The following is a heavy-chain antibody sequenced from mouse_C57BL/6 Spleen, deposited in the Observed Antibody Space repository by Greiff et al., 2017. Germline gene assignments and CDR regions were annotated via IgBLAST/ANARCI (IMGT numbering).Heavy chain of an antibody. CDR2: INPGSGGT. V-gene: IGHV1-54*01. CDR1: GYAFTNYL. J-gene: IGHJ1*03. CDR3: ARSRAGYFDV. Sequence: VQLQQSGAELVRPGTSVKVSCKASGYAFTNYLIEWVKQRPGQGLEWIGVINPGSGGTNYNEKFKGKATLTAVKSSSTAYMQLSSLTSEDSAVYFCARSRAGYFDVWGTGTTVTVAS.